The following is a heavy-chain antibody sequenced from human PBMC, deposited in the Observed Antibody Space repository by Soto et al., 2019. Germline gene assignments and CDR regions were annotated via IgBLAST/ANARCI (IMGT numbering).Heavy chain of an antibody. CDR2: IYYSGST. V-gene: IGHV4-59*01. D-gene: IGHD3-10*01. CDR3: ARVRYYGSGSYYYYCMDV. J-gene: IGHJ6*03. CDR1: GGSISSYY. Sequence: QVQLQESGPGLVKPSETLSLTCTVSGGSISSYYWSWIRQPPGKGLEWIGYIYYSGSTNYNPSLKSRVTISVDTSKNQFSLTLSFVTAADTAVYYCARVRYYGSGSYYYYCMDVWGKGTTVTVSS.